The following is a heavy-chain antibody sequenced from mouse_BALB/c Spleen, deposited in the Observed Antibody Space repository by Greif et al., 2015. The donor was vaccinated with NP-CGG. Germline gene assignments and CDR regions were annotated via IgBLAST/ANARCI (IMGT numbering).Heavy chain of an antibody. J-gene: IGHJ4*01. CDR1: GFTFSDYY. V-gene: IGHV5-4*02. Sequence: EVQLQESGGGLVKPGGSLKLSCAASGFTFSDYYMYWVRQTPEKRLEWVATISDGGSYTYYPDSVKGRFTISRDNAKNNLYLQMSSLKSEDTAMYYCARDYYGSGYAMDYWGQGTPVTVSS. CDR2: ISDGGSYT. D-gene: IGHD1-1*01. CDR3: ARDYYGSGYAMDY.